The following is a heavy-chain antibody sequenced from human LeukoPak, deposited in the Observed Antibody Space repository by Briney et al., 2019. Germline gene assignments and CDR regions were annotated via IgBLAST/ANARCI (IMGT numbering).Heavy chain of an antibody. CDR1: GFTFSYYN. V-gene: IGHV3-48*01. J-gene: IGHJ4*02. CDR3: VRDNLENQWLERSY. Sequence: GGSLRLSCAASGFTFSYYNMNWVRQAPGKGLEWVSQISASETSIKYADSVRGRFTISRDNVKNSVYLQMNSLRAEDTAIYYCVRDNLENQWLERSYWGQGTLVTVSS. D-gene: IGHD6-19*01. CDR2: ISASETSI.